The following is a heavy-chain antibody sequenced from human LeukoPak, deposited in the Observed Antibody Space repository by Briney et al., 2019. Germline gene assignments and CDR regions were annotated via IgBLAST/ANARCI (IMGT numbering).Heavy chain of an antibody. V-gene: IGHV1-69*06. D-gene: IGHD6-13*01. Sequence: ASVTVSCTASGGTFTTYAISSVRQAPGQRLEWMGGIIPTFGTANYAQKFQGRVTITAAKSTRTAYMHLSRLRCADQAVYCIARGPYSSSWYWAGSWFDPWGQGTLVTVSS. CDR3: ARGPYSSSWYWAGSWFDP. CDR2: IIPTFGTA. CDR1: GGTFTTYA. J-gene: IGHJ5*02.